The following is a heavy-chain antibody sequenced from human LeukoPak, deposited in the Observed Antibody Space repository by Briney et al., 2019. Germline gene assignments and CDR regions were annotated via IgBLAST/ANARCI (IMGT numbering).Heavy chain of an antibody. J-gene: IGHJ3*01. CDR1: GGSISGYY. D-gene: IGHD6-13*01. Sequence: SETLSLTCSVSGGSISGYYWSWIRQPPGKGLEWIGEINHSGSTNYNPSLKSRVTISVDTSKNQFSLKLRSVTAADTAVYYCARISSSNWYNERGAFDVWGQGTMVTVSS. CDR2: INHSGST. CDR3: ARISSSNWYNERGAFDV. V-gene: IGHV4-34*01.